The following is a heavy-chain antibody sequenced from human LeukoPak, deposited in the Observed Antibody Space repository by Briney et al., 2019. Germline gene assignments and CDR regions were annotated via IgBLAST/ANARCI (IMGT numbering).Heavy chain of an antibody. CDR2: IRYDGSNK. D-gene: IGHD4-17*01. V-gene: IGHV3-30*02. CDR3: AKDRGDYTNWFDP. J-gene: IGHJ5*02. CDR1: GFIFSSFG. Sequence: TGGSLRLSCAASGFIFSSFGMHWVRQAPGKGLEWVAFIRYDGSNKYYADSVKGRFTISRDNPKNTLYLQMNSPRAEDTAIYYCAKDRGDYTNWFDPWGQGTLVTVSS.